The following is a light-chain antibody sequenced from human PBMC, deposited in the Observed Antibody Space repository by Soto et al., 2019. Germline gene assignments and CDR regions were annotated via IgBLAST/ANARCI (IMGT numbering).Light chain of an antibody. Sequence: EIVLTQSPGTLSLSPGERATLTCRASESVSSYLAWYQQKPGQAPRLLIYDASNRATGIPARFSGSGSGTDFTLTISSLEPEDFAVYDCQQRSNWPMYTFGQGNKLEIK. CDR1: ESVSSY. CDR2: DAS. J-gene: IGKJ2*01. V-gene: IGKV3-11*01. CDR3: QQRSNWPMYT.